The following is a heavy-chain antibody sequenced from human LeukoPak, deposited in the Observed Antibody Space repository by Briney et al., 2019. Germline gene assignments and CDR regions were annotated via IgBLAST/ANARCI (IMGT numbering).Heavy chain of an antibody. Sequence: SETLSLTCTVSGGSISSGDYYWSWIRQPPGKGLEWFGYIYYSGSTYYNPSLKSRVTISIDTSKNQFSLKLSSVTAPLTPVYYWARGERFLGRYYFDYWGQGTLVTVSS. V-gene: IGHV4-30-4*01. CDR1: GGSISSGDYY. CDR2: IYYSGST. J-gene: IGHJ4*02. D-gene: IGHD3-3*01. CDR3: ARGERFLGRYYFDY.